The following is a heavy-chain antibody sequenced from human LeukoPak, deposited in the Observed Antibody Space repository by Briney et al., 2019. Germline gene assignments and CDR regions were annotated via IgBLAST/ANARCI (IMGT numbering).Heavy chain of an antibody. CDR1: GFTFSTYW. V-gene: IGHV3-7*01. CDR2: IKEDGSEK. Sequence: RGSLRLSCAASGFTFSTYWMSWVRQAPGKGLECVANIKEDGSEKYYVDSVKGRFTISRDDAKNSLYLQMNSLRVEDTALYYCARGVGAPPQYYFDYWGQGTLVTVSS. D-gene: IGHD1-26*01. J-gene: IGHJ4*02. CDR3: ARGVGAPPQYYFDY.